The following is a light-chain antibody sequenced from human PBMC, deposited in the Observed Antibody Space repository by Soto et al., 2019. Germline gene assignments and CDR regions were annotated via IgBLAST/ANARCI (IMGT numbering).Light chain of an antibody. V-gene: IGKV1-5*01. J-gene: IGKJ1*01. CDR3: QQYNSYWP. CDR1: QSISNC. Sequence: DIQMTQSPSTLSASVGDRVTITCRASQSISNCLAWYQQKPGNAPKVLIYDASKLISGVPSRFSGSGSGTEFTLTISSLQPDDFASYYCQQYNSYWPFGQGTKVEIK. CDR2: DAS.